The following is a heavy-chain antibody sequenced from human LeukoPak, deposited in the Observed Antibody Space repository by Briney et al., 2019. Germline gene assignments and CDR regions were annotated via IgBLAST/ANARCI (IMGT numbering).Heavy chain of an antibody. D-gene: IGHD3-22*01. Sequence: SETLSLTCIVSGGSISNRSYYWGWIRQPPGKGLEWIGSIYYSGSTYYNPSLKSRVTISVDTSKNQFSLKLSSVTAADTAMYYCARDNYYDSSGYYFGGVGSFDIWGQGTMVTVSS. CDR3: ARDNYYDSSGYYFGGVGSFDI. J-gene: IGHJ3*02. CDR2: IYYSGST. CDR1: GGSISNRSYY. V-gene: IGHV4-39*07.